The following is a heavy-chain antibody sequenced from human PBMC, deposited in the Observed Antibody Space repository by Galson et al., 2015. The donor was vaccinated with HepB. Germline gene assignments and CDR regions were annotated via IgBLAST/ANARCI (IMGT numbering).Heavy chain of an antibody. Sequence: SLRLSCAASGFIFSDSYMSWIRQAPGKGPEWVSYISSDGVTKYYTDSVKGRFTISRDNAKNSLYLQMNSLRGDDTAGYYCARSAGWFHPWGQGTLVVVSS. CDR3: ARSAGWFHP. CDR1: GFIFSDSY. J-gene: IGHJ5*02. D-gene: IGHD3-10*01. CDR2: ISSDGVTK. V-gene: IGHV3-11*01.